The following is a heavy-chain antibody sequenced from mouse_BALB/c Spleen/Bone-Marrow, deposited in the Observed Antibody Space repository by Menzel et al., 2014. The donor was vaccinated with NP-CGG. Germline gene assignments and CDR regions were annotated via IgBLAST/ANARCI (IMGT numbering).Heavy chain of an antibody. CDR2: INPSNGRP. V-gene: IGHV1S81*02. J-gene: IGHJ4*01. D-gene: IGHD2-4*01. CDR3: AYDYDPSYAMDY. CDR1: GYTFTRYW. Sequence: VQLPPSGAALVKPGASVKLSCKASGYTFTRYWMHWVKPRPGQGLEWLGEINPSNGRPNYNEKFKSKATLTVDKSSSTDYRQRSSLTSEDSAVYNGAYDYDPSYAMDYWGQGTSVTVSS.